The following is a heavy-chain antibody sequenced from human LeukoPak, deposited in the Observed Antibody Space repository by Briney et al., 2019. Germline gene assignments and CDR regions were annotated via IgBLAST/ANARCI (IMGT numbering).Heavy chain of an antibody. D-gene: IGHD5-12*01. V-gene: IGHV4-59*08. Sequence: SETLSLTRTVSGGSISSYYWSWIRQPPGKGLEWIGYIYYSGSTNYNPSLKSRVTISVDTSKNQFSLKLSSVTAADTAVYYCARQVDIVATIGAFDYWGQGTLVTVSS. CDR2: IYYSGST. CDR1: GGSISSYY. J-gene: IGHJ4*02. CDR3: ARQVDIVATIGAFDY.